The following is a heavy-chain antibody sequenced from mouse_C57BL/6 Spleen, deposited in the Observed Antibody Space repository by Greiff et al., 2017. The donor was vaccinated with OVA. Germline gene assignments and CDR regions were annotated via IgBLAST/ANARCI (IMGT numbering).Heavy chain of an antibody. V-gene: IGHV14-4*01. J-gene: IGHJ2*01. CDR1: GFNIKDDY. CDR2: IDPENGDT. CDR3: TTEDYGSSYYFDY. D-gene: IGHD1-1*01. Sequence: EVKLVESGAELVRPGASVKLSCTASGFNIKDDYMHWVKQRPEQGLEWIGWIDPENGDTEYASKFQGKATITADTSSNTAYLQLSSLTSEDTAVYYCTTEDYGSSYYFDYWGQGTTLTVSS.